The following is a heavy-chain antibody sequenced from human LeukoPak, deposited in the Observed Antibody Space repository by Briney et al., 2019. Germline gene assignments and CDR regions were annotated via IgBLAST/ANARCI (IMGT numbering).Heavy chain of an antibody. CDR3: AKVANRGWGDAFDI. CDR1: GFTFSRYA. CDR2: ISGSGGST. V-gene: IGHV3-23*01. D-gene: IGHD3-10*01. Sequence: GGSLRLSCAPSGFTFSRYAMSWVRHAPGKGREWVSAISGSGGSTNHADSVKGRLTISRDNSKTTLYLQMNSLRAEDTAVYYCAKVANRGWGDAFDIWGQGTMVTVSS. J-gene: IGHJ3*02.